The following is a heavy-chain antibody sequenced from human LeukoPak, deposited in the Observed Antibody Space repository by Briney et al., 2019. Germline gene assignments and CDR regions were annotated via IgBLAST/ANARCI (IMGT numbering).Heavy chain of an antibody. D-gene: IGHD7-27*01. CDR1: GGSIGTYY. V-gene: IGHV4-4*07. Sequence: SETLSLTCTVSGGSIGTYYWSWIRQPAGKGLEWIGRIFTTGGANYNPSLKSRVTMSLDTSKNLFSLKLNSVTAADTAVYYCVRDGPSWGLLWGQGALVTVAS. CDR3: VRDGPSWGLL. CDR2: IFTTGGA. J-gene: IGHJ4*02.